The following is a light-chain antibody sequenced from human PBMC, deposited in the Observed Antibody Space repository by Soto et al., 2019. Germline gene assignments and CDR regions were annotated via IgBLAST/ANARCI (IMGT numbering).Light chain of an antibody. J-gene: IGKJ1*01. CDR1: QSISSW. Sequence: DIKMTQSPSTLSASVGDRVNITCRASQSISSWLAWYQQKPGKAPKLLIYKASSLESGVPSRFSGSGSGTEFTLTISSLQPDDFATYYCQQYNSYQTFGQGTKVDIK. CDR2: KAS. V-gene: IGKV1-5*03. CDR3: QQYNSYQT.